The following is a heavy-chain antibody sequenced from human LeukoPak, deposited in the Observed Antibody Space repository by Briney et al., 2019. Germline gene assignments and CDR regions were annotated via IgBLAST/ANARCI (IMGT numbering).Heavy chain of an antibody. J-gene: IGHJ4*02. CDR1: GYTFTTYD. Sequence: ASVKVSCKTSGYTFTTYDINWVRQATGQGLEWMGWMNPNSGNTGYAQKFQGRVTMTRNTSISTAYMELSSLRSEDTAVYYCARAGGYCGRISCPYYFDYWGQGSLVAVSS. CDR2: MNPNSGNT. V-gene: IGHV1-8*02. D-gene: IGHD2-15*01. CDR3: ARAGGYCGRISCPYYFDY.